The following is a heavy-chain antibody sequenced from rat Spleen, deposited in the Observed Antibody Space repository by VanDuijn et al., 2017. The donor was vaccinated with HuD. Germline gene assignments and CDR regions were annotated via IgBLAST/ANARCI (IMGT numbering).Heavy chain of an antibody. V-gene: IGHV5-29*01. CDR1: GFTFSDYD. Sequence: EVQLVESGGGLVQPGRSLKLSCAASGFTFSDYDMAWVRQAPTKGLEWVATISYGDSSGHSSTYYRDSVKGRFTISRDNAKSTLYLQMDSLRSEDTATYYCARHGIYHNYGWFAYWGQGTLVTVSS. D-gene: IGHD1-10*01. J-gene: IGHJ3*01. CDR3: ARHGIYHNYGWFAY. CDR2: ISYGDSSGHSST.